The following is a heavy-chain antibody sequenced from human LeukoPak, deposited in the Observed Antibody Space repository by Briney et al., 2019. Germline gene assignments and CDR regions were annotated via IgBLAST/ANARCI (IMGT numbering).Heavy chain of an antibody. V-gene: IGHV1-18*01. J-gene: IGHJ5*02. D-gene: IGHD3-10*01. CDR3: ARAYGSGSYRSFAGNWFDP. CDR1: GYTFTSYG. Sequence: ASVKVSCKASGYTFTSYGISWVRQAPGQGLEWMGWISAYNGNTNYAQKLQGRVTMTTDTSTSTAYMELRSLRSDDTAVYYCARAYGSGSYRSFAGNWFDPWGQGTLVTDSS. CDR2: ISAYNGNT.